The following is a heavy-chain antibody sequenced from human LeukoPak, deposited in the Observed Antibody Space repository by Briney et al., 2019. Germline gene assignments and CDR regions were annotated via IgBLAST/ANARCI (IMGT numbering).Heavy chain of an antibody. Sequence: SETLSLTCTVSGGSISSSSYYWGWIRQPPGKGLEWIGEIYHSGTTSYNPSLKSRVTISVDKSKNQFSLNLSSVTAADTAVYYCARASSGSYSRYFDYWGQGTLVTVSS. CDR1: GGSISSSSYY. CDR3: ARASSGSYSRYFDY. J-gene: IGHJ4*02. CDR2: IYHSGTT. V-gene: IGHV4-39*07. D-gene: IGHD1-26*01.